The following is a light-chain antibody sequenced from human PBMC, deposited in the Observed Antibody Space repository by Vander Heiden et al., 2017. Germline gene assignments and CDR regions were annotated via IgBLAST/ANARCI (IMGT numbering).Light chain of an antibody. CDR3: QQYNNSYT. V-gene: IGKV3-15*01. CDR2: GAS. Sequence: EIVMTQSPATLSVSPGERATLSCRASQSVSSNLAWYQQKPGHAPRLLIYGASTRATGIPARFSGSGSGTEFTLTISSLQSEDFAVYYWQQYNNSYTFGQGTKLEIK. CDR1: QSVSSN. J-gene: IGKJ2*01.